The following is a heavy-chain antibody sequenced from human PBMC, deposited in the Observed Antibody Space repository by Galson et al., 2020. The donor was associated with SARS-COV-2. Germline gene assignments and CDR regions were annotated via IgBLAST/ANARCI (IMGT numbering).Heavy chain of an antibody. V-gene: IGHV3-15*01. CDR1: GFTFSNAW. J-gene: IGHJ4*02. CDR3: TTSGSSTTPFDY. CDR2: IKSKTDGGTT. Sequence: GGSLRLSCAASGFTFSNAWMSWVRQAPGKGLEWVGRIKSKTDGGTTDYAAPVKGRFTISRDDSKNTLYLQMNSLTTEDTAVYYCTTSGSSTTPFDYWGQGTLVTVSS. D-gene: IGHD1-26*01.